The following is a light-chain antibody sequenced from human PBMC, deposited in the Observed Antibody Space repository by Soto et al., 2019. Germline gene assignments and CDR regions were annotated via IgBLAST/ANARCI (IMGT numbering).Light chain of an antibody. J-gene: IGLJ2*01. CDR1: SGDVGSYNF. Sequence: QSVLTQPASVSGSPGQSITISCTGTSGDVGSYNFVSWYQQHPGKAPKLMIYEVSQRPSGVSNRFSGSKSGNTASLTISGLQAEDGANYYSCLYTGSSIWIFGGGTKLPVL. CDR3: CLYTGSSIWI. CDR2: EVS. V-gene: IGLV2-23*02.